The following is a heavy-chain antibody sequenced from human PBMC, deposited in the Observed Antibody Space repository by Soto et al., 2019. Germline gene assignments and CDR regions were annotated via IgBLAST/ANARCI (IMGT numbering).Heavy chain of an antibody. D-gene: IGHD2-21*02. V-gene: IGHV1-18*04. CDR1: GYTFTSYV. Sequence: GSVKVYFKASGYTFTSYVISWVRQAPGQGLEWMGWISAYNGNTNYAQKLQGRVTMTTDTSTSTAYMELRSLRSDDTAVYYCARNSYCGGDCINWFDPWGQGTLVTVSS. CDR3: ARNSYCGGDCINWFDP. J-gene: IGHJ5*02. CDR2: ISAYNGNT.